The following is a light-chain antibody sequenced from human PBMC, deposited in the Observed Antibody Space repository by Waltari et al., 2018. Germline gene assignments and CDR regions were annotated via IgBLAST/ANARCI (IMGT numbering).Light chain of an antibody. CDR2: EVS. Sequence: QSALTQPASVSRPPGQSITISCTGTTSDVGNFKRVSWYQQHPGKSPKLMIYEVSKRPSGVSDRFSGSKSGDMASLTISGLQPEDEAEYFCSSYAGSSKGVFGGGTKVTVL. CDR3: SSYAGSSKGV. J-gene: IGLJ2*01. V-gene: IGLV2-23*02. CDR1: TSDVGNFKR.